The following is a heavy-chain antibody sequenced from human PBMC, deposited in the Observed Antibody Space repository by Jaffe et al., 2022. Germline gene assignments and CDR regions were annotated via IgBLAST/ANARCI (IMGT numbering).Heavy chain of an antibody. J-gene: IGHJ3*02. CDR1: GFTFSSYG. Sequence: QVQLVESGGGVVQPGGSLRLSCAASGFTFSSYGMHWVRQAPGKGLEWVAFIRYDGSNKYYADSVKGRFTISRDNSKNTLYLQMNSLRAEDTAVYYCAKDRGGYCSSTSCPEDAFDIWGQGTMVTVSS. D-gene: IGHD2-2*01. CDR3: AKDRGGYCSSTSCPEDAFDI. CDR2: IRYDGSNK. V-gene: IGHV3-30*02.